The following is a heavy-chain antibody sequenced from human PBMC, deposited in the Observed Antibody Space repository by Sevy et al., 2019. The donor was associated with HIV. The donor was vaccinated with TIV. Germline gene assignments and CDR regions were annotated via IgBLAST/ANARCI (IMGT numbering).Heavy chain of an antibody. CDR3: ARLLRTIVYNSYYMDV. Sequence: GGSLRLSCAASGFTFSSYWMTWVRQAPGSGLEWVANIKQDGSDIHYVDSVKGRFTISRDNAKNSLYLQMNSLTAEDTAVYYCARLLRTIVYNSYYMDVWGKGTTVTVSS. CDR1: GFTFSSYW. V-gene: IGHV3-7*01. CDR2: IKQDGSDI. D-gene: IGHD1-1*01. J-gene: IGHJ6*03.